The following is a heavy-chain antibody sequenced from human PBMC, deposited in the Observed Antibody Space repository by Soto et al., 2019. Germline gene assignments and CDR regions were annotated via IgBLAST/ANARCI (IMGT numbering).Heavy chain of an antibody. J-gene: IGHJ4*02. CDR3: ARDPPARDGTRSGDDY. D-gene: IGHD1-7*01. CDR2: ISAYNGNT. Sequence: ASVKVSCKASGYTFTSYGISWVRQAPGQGLEWMGWISAYNGNTNYAQKLQGRVTMTTDTSTSTAYMELRSLRSDDTAVYYCARDPPARDGTRSGDDYWGQGTLVTVSS. CDR1: GYTFTSYG. V-gene: IGHV1-18*01.